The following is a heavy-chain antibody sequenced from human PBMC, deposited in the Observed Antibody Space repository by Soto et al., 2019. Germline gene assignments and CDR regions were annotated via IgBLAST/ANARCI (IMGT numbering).Heavy chain of an antibody. Sequence: QVQLVESGGGVVQPGTSLRLSCSASGFTLSGVDMHWVRQAPGKGLEWVAVMSYDGRNQYYADSVKGRFTVSRDSSKSTLYLQMTSLRTEDAAVYYCAKGGWYTSSSRSDCWGQGTLVTDSS. D-gene: IGHD6-6*01. V-gene: IGHV3-30*18. J-gene: IGHJ4*02. CDR3: AKGGWYTSSSRSDC. CDR1: GFTLSGVD. CDR2: MSYDGRNQ.